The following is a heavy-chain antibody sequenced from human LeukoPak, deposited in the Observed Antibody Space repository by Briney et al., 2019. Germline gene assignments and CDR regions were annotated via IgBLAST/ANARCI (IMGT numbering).Heavy chain of an antibody. CDR2: GSESGGT. CDR3: SRNVAAAGTVFDY. D-gene: IGHD6-13*01. V-gene: IGHV4-34*01. Sequence: SETLSLTCAVYGGSLNGHYWSWIRQPPGKGLEWIGEGSESGGTKFNPSLKSRVTISADTSKNQFSLKLSSVTAADTAVYYCSRNVAAAGTVFDYWGQGTLVTVSS. J-gene: IGHJ4*02. CDR1: GGSLNGHY.